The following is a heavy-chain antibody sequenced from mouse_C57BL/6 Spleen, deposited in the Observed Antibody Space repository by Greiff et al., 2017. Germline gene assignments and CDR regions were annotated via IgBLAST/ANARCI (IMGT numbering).Heavy chain of an antibody. CDR3: ARRITTVVDTHDY. D-gene: IGHD1-1*01. CDR1: GYAFSSSW. J-gene: IGHJ2*01. CDR2: IYPGDGDT. V-gene: IGHV1-82*01. Sequence: QVQLQQSGPELVKPGASVKISCKASGYAFSSSWMNWVKQRPGTGLEWIGRIYPGDGDTNSHGKFKGKATLTADNSSSTAYMQTNSLTSEDSAVYFCARRITTVVDTHDYWGQGTTLTVSS.